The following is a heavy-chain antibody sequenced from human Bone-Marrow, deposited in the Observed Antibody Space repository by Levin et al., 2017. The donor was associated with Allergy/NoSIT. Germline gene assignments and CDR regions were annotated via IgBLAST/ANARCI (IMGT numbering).Heavy chain of an antibody. D-gene: IGHD2-2*01. CDR1: GFTLSTYW. Sequence: QPGGSLRLSCEVSGFTLSTYWMTWVRQAPGKGLEWVANINRDGSDKHYADSVEGRFTISRDNAKNSVYLQMDSLRAEDTAVYYCARDSNYCSRPVCYDTFDNWGQGTMVTVSS. J-gene: IGHJ3*02. CDR3: ARDSNYCSRPVCYDTFDN. V-gene: IGHV3-7*03. CDR2: INRDGSDK.